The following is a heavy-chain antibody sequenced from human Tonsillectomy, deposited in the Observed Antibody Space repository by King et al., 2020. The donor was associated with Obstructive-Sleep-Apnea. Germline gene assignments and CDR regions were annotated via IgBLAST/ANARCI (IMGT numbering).Heavy chain of an antibody. CDR3: AKDPYYDGSGSYGGYGY. J-gene: IGHJ4*02. CDR2: IRYDGSNK. D-gene: IGHD3-10*01. CDR1: GFTFSSYG. V-gene: IGHV3-30*02. Sequence: VQLVQSGGGVVQPGRSLRLSCAASGFTFSSYGMHWVRQAPGKGLEWVAFIRYDGSNKYYADSVKGRFTISRDNSKNTLYLQMNSLRAEDTAVYYCAKDPYYDGSGSYGGYGYWGQGTLVTVSS.